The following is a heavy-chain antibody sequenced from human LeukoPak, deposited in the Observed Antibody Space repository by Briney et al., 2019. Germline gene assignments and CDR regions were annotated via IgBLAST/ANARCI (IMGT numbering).Heavy chain of an antibody. D-gene: IGHD3-3*01. V-gene: IGHV3-74*01. CDR2: VSPDASST. Sequence: GRSLRLSCAASGFTFSNYWMCWVRQAPGKVQVWVSRVSPDASSTNYTASVKGRFTISRDNAKNTLYLQMNSLSTDDTAVYYCARDLSVPWGQGPLVTVSS. J-gene: IGHJ4*02. CDR1: GFTFSNYW. CDR3: ARDLSVP.